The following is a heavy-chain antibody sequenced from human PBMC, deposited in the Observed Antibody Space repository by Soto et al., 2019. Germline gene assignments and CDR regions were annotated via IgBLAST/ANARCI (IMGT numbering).Heavy chain of an antibody. CDR1: GFTFSSFW. CDR2: INTDGSST. Sequence: EVQLVESGGGLVQPGGSLRLSCAVSGFTFSSFWMHWVRQAPGEVLVWVSRINTDGSSTSYADSVKGRFTIARDNAKNTLYLQMNSLRVEDTAMYDCAKRGVATFGLYYWGQGTLVNVSS. CDR3: AKRGVATFGLYY. D-gene: IGHD3-10*01. V-gene: IGHV3-74*01. J-gene: IGHJ4*02.